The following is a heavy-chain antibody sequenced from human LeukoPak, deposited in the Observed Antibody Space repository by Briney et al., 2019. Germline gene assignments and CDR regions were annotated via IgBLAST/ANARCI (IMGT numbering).Heavy chain of an antibody. V-gene: IGHV4-39*07. Sequence: PSETLSLTCTVSGGSISSSSYYWGWIRQPPGKGLEWIGSIHYSGSTNYNPSLKSRVTISIDTSENQFSLQLSSVTAADTAVYYCARGAFSYYDSSGYPYWGQGTLVTVSS. CDR2: IHYSGST. CDR3: ARGAFSYYDSSGYPY. D-gene: IGHD3-22*01. J-gene: IGHJ4*02. CDR1: GGSISSSSYY.